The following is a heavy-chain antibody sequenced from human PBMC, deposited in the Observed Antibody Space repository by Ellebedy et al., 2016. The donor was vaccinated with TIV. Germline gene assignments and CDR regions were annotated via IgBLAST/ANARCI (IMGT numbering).Heavy chain of an antibody. CDR1: GYTFTAQY. D-gene: IGHD5-12*01. J-gene: IGHJ4*02. CDR3: ARDMVQGMVARYLWFDY. V-gene: IGHV1-2*02. CDR2: IDPRSTAT. Sequence: ASVKVSCKASGYTFTAQYIQWVRQAPGQGLEWMGWIDPRSTATNYAQKFQGRVTMTRDTSVNTAYMQLRSLRSDDTAVYYCARDMVQGMVARYLWFDYWGQGTLVTVSS.